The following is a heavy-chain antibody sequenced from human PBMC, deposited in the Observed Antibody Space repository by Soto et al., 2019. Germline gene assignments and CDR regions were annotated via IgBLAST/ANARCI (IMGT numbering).Heavy chain of an antibody. CDR1: GFSLTTHTVG. CDR2: IYWDGDK. D-gene: IGHD2-21*01. Sequence: SGPTLVNPTQTLTLTCTFSGFSLTTHTVGVAWIRQPPGKALEWLALIYWDGDKRYSPSLKSRLTITKDTSKNQVVLTMTNMDPVDTAPYFCAHLDGTSILFSFDYWGQGTPVTVSS. CDR3: AHLDGTSILFSFDY. J-gene: IGHJ4*02. V-gene: IGHV2-5*02.